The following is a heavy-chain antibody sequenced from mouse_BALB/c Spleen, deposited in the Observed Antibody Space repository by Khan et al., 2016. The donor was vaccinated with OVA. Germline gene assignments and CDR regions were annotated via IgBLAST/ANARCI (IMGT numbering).Heavy chain of an antibody. D-gene: IGHD2-14*01. J-gene: IGHJ3*01. CDR2: INPSNGYT. CDR1: GYTFTSYT. Sequence: QVQLKESGAELARPGASVKMSCKASGYTFTSYTIHWIKLRLGQGLEWIGYINPSNGYTIYNQKFKDKATLTADKSSTTAYMQLSSLTSEDSAVYYCARDGAYYRNDGWFAYWGQGTLVTVSA. V-gene: IGHV1-4*01. CDR3: ARDGAYYRNDGWFAY.